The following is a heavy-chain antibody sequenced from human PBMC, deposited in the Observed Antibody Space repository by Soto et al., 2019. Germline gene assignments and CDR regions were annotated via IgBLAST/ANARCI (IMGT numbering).Heavy chain of an antibody. D-gene: IGHD2-2*01. CDR3: ARENDCSSTSCSRYYYGMDV. CDR2: IIPLFGTA. CDR1: GGTFSSYT. V-gene: IGHV1-69*06. Sequence: QVQLVQSGAEVKKPGSSVKVSCKASGGTFSSYTISWVRQAPGQGLEWMGGIIPLFGTANYAQKLQGRVTMTTDTSTSTAYMELRSLRSDDTAVYYCARENDCSSTSCSRYYYGMDVWGQGTTVTVSS. J-gene: IGHJ6*02.